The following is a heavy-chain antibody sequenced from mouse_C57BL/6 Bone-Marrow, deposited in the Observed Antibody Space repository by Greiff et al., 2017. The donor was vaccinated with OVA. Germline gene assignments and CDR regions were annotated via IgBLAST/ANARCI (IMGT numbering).Heavy chain of an antibody. V-gene: IGHV14-4*01. J-gene: IGHJ4*01. CDR1: GFNFTDDY. CDR2: IDPENGDT. D-gene: IGHD2-1*01. Sequence: VQLQQSGAELVRPGASVKLSCTASGFNFTDDYMHWVKQRPEQGLEWIGWIDPENGDTEYASKFQGKATITADTSSNTAYMQLSSLTSEDSAVYYCTTSDGNCRGDYWGQGTSVTVSS. CDR3: TTSDGNCRGDY.